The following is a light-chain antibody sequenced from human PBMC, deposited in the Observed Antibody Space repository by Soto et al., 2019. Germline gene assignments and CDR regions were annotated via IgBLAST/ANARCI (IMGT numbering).Light chain of an antibody. Sequence: QSALTQPASVSGSPGQSITISCTGTSSDVGGYKYVSWYQQHPGKAPKLMIYDVSNRPSGVSNRFSASKSGNTASLTISGLQAEDEADYYCTSYSSSRILLFGGGTKLTV. CDR2: DVS. CDR1: SSDVGGYKY. CDR3: TSYSSSRILL. V-gene: IGLV2-14*01. J-gene: IGLJ2*01.